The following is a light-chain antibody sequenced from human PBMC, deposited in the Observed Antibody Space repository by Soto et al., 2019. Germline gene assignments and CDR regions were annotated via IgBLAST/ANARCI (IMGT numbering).Light chain of an antibody. J-gene: IGLJ7*01. V-gene: IGLV3-21*02. CDR3: QVWDSSTDHVI. Sequence: SYELTQPPSVSVAPGQTAGITCGGNNIGSKNVHWYQQKSGQAPTLVVYDDRSRPSGIPERLSGSNSGNTATLTISRVEAGDEADYYCQVWDSSTDHVIFGGGTQLTVL. CDR2: DDR. CDR1: NIGSKN.